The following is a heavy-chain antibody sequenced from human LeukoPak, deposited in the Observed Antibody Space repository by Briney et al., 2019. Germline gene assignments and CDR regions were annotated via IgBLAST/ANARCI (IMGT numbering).Heavy chain of an antibody. J-gene: IGHJ4*02. CDR1: GGTFSSYA. D-gene: IGHD2-21*01. Sequence: ASVKVSCKASGGTFSSYAISWVRQAPGQGLEWMGGIIPIFGTANYAQKFQGRVTITADESTSTAYMELSSLRSEDTAVYYCAAQKIRFLLPYSFDYWGQGTLVTVSS. CDR2: IIPIFGTA. CDR3: AAQKIRFLLPYSFDY. V-gene: IGHV1-69*13.